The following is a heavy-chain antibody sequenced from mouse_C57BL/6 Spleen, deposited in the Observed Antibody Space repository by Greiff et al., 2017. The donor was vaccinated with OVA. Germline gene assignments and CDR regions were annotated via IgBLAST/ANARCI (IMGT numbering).Heavy chain of an antibody. CDR1: GFTFSDYY. CDR2: INYDGSST. J-gene: IGHJ4*01. D-gene: IGHD2-3*01. V-gene: IGHV5-16*01. Sequence: EVQLVESEGGLVQPGSSMKLSCTASGFTFSDYYMAWVRQVPEKGLEWVANINYDGSSTYYLDSLKSRFIISRDNAKNILYLQMSSLKSEDTATYYCAREGDGYYYAMDYWGQGTSVTVSS. CDR3: AREGDGYYYAMDY.